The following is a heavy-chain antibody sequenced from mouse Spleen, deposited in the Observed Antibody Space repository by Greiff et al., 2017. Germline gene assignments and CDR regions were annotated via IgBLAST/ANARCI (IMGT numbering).Heavy chain of an antibody. D-gene: IGHD2-4*01. J-gene: IGHJ4*01. CDR1: GFTFSSYA. CDR3: ARERDDYGYAMDY. CDR2: ISSGGSYT. Sequence: EVHLVESGGGLVKPGGSLKLSCAASGFTFSSYAMSWVRQTPEKRLEWVATISSGGSYTYYPDSVKGRFTISRDNAKNTLYLQMSSLRSEDTAMYYCARERDDYGYAMDYWGQGTSVTVSS. V-gene: IGHV5-9-3*01.